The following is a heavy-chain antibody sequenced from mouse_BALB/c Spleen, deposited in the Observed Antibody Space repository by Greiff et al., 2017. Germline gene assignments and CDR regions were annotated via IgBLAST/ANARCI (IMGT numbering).Heavy chain of an antibody. Sequence: EVKLEESGGGLVQPKGSLKLSCAASGFTFNTYAMNWVRQAPGKGLEWVARIRSKSNNYATYYADSVKDRFTISRDDSQSMLYLQMNNLKTEDTAMYYCVRQRPYYYGSSYYFDYWGQGTTLTVSS. D-gene: IGHD1-1*01. J-gene: IGHJ2*01. V-gene: IGHV10-1*02. CDR1: GFTFNTYA. CDR2: IRSKSNNYAT. CDR3: VRQRPYYYGSSYYFDY.